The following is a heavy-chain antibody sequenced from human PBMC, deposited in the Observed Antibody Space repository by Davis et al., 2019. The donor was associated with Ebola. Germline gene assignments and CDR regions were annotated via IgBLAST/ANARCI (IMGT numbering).Heavy chain of an antibody. CDR1: GGTFSSYA. Sequence: AASVKVSCKASGGTFSSYAISWVRQAPGQGLEWMGWMNPNSGNTGYAQKFQGRVTMTRSTSINTAYMELSSLRSEDSAVYYCARELKRAKQGSFFDFWGQGTLVTVSS. CDR3: ARELKRAKQGSFFDF. CDR2: MNPNSGNT. J-gene: IGHJ4*02. D-gene: IGHD5-24*01. V-gene: IGHV1-8*02.